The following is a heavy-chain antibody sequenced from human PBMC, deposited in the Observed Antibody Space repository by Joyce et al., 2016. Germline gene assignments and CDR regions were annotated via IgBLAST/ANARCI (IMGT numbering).Heavy chain of an antibody. V-gene: IGHV3-21*01. Sequence: EVQLVESGGGLVKPGGSLRLSCAASGFTFSSYSMSWVRQAPGEGLELVSSLSSSSSYIKYTDSVKGRFTISRDNAKNSLYLQMNSLRVEDTAVYYCARSSYTNGIFDYWGQGTLVTVSS. CDR3: ARSSYTNGIFDY. CDR1: GFTFSSYS. CDR2: LSSSSSYI. D-gene: IGHD2-8*01. J-gene: IGHJ4*02.